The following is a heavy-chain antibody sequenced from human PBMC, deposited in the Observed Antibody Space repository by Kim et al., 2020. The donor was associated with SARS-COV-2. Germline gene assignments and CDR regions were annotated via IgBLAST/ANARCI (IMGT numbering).Heavy chain of an antibody. CDR1: GFTFSSYA. V-gene: IGHV3-23*01. CDR2: ISGSGGST. J-gene: IGHJ4*02. D-gene: IGHD3-22*01. CDR3: AKDLLPFDRITMIVVESVFDY. Sequence: GGSLRLSCAASGFTFSSYAMSWVRQAPGKGLEWVSAISGSGGSTYYADSVKGRFTISRDNSKNTLYLQMNSLRAEDTAVYYCAKDLLPFDRITMIVVESVFDYWGQGTLVTVSS.